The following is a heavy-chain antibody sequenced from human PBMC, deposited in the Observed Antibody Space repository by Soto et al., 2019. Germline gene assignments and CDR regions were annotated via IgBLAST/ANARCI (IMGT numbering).Heavy chain of an antibody. J-gene: IGHJ4*02. D-gene: IGHD4-4*01. V-gene: IGHV3-64D*06. Sequence: PGGSLRLSCSASGFTFSSYAMHWVRQAPGKGLEYVSAISSNGGSTYYADSVKGRFTISRDNSKNTLYLQMSSLRAEDKAVYYCVKDWVNLQRLDFDYWGQGTLVTVSS. CDR3: VKDWVNLQRLDFDY. CDR1: GFTFSSYA. CDR2: ISSNGGST.